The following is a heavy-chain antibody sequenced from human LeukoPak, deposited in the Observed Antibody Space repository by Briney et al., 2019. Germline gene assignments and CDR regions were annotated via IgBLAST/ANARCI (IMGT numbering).Heavy chain of an antibody. Sequence: NPSETLSLTCTVSGGSISSYYWSWIRQPAGKGLEWIGRIYTSGSTSYNPSLKSRVTISVDTSKNHFSLTLSSVTAADTAVYYCARGQKYIYGYTVTELGSRYFDYWGQGTLVTVSS. CDR3: ARGQKYIYGYTVTELGSRYFDY. D-gene: IGHD5-18*01. CDR2: IYTSGST. V-gene: IGHV4-4*07. J-gene: IGHJ4*02. CDR1: GGSISSYY.